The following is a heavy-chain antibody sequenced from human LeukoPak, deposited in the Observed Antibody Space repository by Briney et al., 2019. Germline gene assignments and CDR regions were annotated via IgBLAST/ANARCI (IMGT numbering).Heavy chain of an antibody. V-gene: IGHV2-5*02. D-gene: IGHD6-19*01. J-gene: IGHJ4*02. CDR2: IYWDEDK. CDR1: GFSLSTSGVG. Sequence: ESGPTRVKPTQTLTLTCTFSGFSLSTSGVGLGWILQPPGKALEWLALIYWDEDKRYSPSLKSRLTITKDTSKNQVVLTMTNMDPVDTATYYCAHRLPGSSGWYFDYWGQGTLVTVSS. CDR3: AHRLPGSSGWYFDY.